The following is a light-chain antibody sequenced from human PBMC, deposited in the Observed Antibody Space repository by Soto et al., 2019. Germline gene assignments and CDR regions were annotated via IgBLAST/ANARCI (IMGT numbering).Light chain of an antibody. CDR3: QQSNSYPFT. V-gene: IGKV1-5*03. J-gene: IGKJ3*01. CDR2: KAS. Sequence: DIQMTQSPSTLSASVGDRVTITCRASQIISNWLAWYQQKPGKAPKVLIYKASSLETGVPSRFSGSGSGTEFTLTISSLQPDDFATYYRQQSNSYPFTFGPGTKVNIK. CDR1: QIISNW.